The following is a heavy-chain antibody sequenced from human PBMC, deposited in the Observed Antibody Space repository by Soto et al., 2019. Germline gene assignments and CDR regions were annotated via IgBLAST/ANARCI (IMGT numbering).Heavy chain of an antibody. Sequence: SETLSLTCTVSGGSIISYYWSWILQPPGKGLEWIGYIYYSGSTNYNPSLKSRVTISVDTSKNQFSLKLSSVTTAATAVYYCVSFFSGIAVAGYYYYYCMDVWGQGTTVTVS. J-gene: IGHJ6*02. CDR3: VSFFSGIAVAGYYYYYCMDV. D-gene: IGHD6-19*01. CDR1: GGSIISYY. V-gene: IGHV4-59*08. CDR2: IYYSGST.